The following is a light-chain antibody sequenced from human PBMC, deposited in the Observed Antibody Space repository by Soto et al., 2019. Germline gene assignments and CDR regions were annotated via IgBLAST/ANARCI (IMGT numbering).Light chain of an antibody. CDR3: QQYNNWPWT. CDR1: QSISDT. Sequence: EIVMTQSPATLSVSPGGRATLSCRASQSISDTLAWYQQKPGQAPRLLIYSASRRATGFPGRFSGSGFGTDFTLTISSLQSEDLAVYYCQQYNNWPWTFG. CDR2: SAS. J-gene: IGKJ1*01. V-gene: IGKV3-15*01.